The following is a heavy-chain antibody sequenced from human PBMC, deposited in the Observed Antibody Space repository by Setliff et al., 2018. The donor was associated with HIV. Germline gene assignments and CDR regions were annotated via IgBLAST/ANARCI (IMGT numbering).Heavy chain of an antibody. Sequence: PGGSLRLSCAASGFTFSNYVINWVRQAPGKGLEWVALIWYDSSKKEFVDSVKGRFNILRDDSKKTAYLQMNSLRADDTAVYYCVKDVLKFWSGSGALDLWGPGTLVTVSS. D-gene: IGHD3-3*01. V-gene: IGHV3-33*06. CDR1: GFTFSNYV. CDR2: IWYDSSKK. CDR3: VKDVLKFWSGSGALDL. J-gene: IGHJ5*02.